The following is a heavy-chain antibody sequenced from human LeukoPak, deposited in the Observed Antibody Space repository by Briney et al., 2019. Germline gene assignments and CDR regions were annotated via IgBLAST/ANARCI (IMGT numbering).Heavy chain of an antibody. CDR1: GFSLSTSGMR. CDR2: IDWDDDK. Sequence: SGPTLVNPTQTLTLTCTFSGFSLSTSGMRVSWIRQPPGKALEWLARIDWDDDKFYSTSLKTRLTISKDTSKNQVVLTMTNMDPVDTATYYCARTSSDWYQLDYWGQGTLVTVSS. J-gene: IGHJ4*02. D-gene: IGHD6-19*01. V-gene: IGHV2-70*04. CDR3: ARTSSDWYQLDY.